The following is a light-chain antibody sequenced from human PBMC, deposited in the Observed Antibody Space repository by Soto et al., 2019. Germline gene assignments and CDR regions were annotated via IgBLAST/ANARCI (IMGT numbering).Light chain of an antibody. CDR1: QSVSSSY. Sequence: EIVLTQSPGTLSLSPGERATLSCRASQSVSSSYLAWYQQKPGQAPRLLIYGASSRATGIPDRFSGSGSGTDFTLTSNRLEPEDFAVYYCQQYGSSFTFGPGTKVDIK. CDR3: QQYGSSFT. CDR2: GAS. V-gene: IGKV3-20*01. J-gene: IGKJ3*01.